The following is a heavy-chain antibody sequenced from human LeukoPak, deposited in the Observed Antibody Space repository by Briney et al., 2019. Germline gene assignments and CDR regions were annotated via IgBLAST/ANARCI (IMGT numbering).Heavy chain of an antibody. D-gene: IGHD2-2*01. CDR1: GYTFTSYG. J-gene: IGHJ4*02. Sequence: ASVKVSCKASGYTFTSYGISWVRQAPGQGLEWMGWISAYNGNTNYAQKLQGRVTMTTDTSTSTAYMELRSLRSDDTAVYYCARDSLRHCSSTSCSDFDYWGQGTLVTVSS. V-gene: IGHV1-18*01. CDR3: ARDSLRHCSSTSCSDFDY. CDR2: ISAYNGNT.